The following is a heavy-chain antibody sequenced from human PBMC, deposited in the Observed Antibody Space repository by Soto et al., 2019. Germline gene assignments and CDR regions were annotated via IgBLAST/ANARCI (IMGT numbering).Heavy chain of an antibody. V-gene: IGHV4-34*01. D-gene: IGHD2-15*01. CDR1: GGSFSGYY. Sequence: SETLSLTCAVYGGSFSGYYWSWIRQPPGKGLEWIGEINHSGSTNYNPSLKSRVTISVDTSKNQFSLKLSSVTAADTAVYYCARVTIGYCSGGSCSPGGFDPWGQGTLVTVSS. CDR3: ARVTIGYCSGGSCSPGGFDP. J-gene: IGHJ5*02. CDR2: INHSGST.